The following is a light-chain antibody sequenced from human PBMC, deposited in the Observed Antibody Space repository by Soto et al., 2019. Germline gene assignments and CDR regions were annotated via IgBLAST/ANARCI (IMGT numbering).Light chain of an antibody. J-gene: IGLJ1*01. CDR3: TSSTSGSLYV. Sequence: QSVLTQPASVSGSPGQSITISCTGTSSDVGGYNHVSWYQQYPGKVPKLLIYNVSHRPSGVSNRFSGSKSGSTASLTISGLQAEDEADYFCTSSTSGSLYVFGTGTKVTVL. CDR2: NVS. V-gene: IGLV2-14*03. CDR1: SSDVGGYNH.